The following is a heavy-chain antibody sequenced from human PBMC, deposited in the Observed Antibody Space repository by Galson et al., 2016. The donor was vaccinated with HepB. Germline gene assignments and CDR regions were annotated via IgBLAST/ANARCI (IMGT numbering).Heavy chain of an antibody. D-gene: IGHD2-15*01. CDR2: IWPGDSHT. CDR1: GYSFTNSW. V-gene: IGHV5-51*01. Sequence: QSGAEVKKPGESLKISCKGSGYSFTNSWIAWVRQMPETGLEWVAIIWPGDSHTRYGPSFEGQVTISADNSITTAYLQWNSLKASDSPIYYCARLHCSGTSCFSGSAYFFDYWGQGTLVTVSS. J-gene: IGHJ4*02. CDR3: ARLHCSGTSCFSGSAYFFDY.